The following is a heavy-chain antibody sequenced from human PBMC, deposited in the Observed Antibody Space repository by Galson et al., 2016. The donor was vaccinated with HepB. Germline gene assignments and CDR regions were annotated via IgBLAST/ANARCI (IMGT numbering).Heavy chain of an antibody. CDR2: IYPDGSER. Sequence: SLRLSCAASGFTFTSYGFHWVRQAPGRGLDWVAIIYPDGSERYYADSVKGRFTISRDNSKNTVSLQMNSLRAEDTALYYCARGGDPRPGHHFGAFDIWGQGTTVIVSS. D-gene: IGHD7-27*01. CDR1: GFTFTSYG. J-gene: IGHJ3*02. V-gene: IGHV3-33*01. CDR3: ARGGDPRPGHHFGAFDI.